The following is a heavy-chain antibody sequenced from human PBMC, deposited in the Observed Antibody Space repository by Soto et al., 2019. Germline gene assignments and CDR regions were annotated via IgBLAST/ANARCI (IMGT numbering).Heavy chain of an antibody. CDR2: MNPNSGNT. CDR3: ARVVYYYGSGSPLFDI. CDR1: GYTFTSYD. V-gene: IGHV1-8*01. D-gene: IGHD3-10*01. J-gene: IGHJ3*02. Sequence: GASVKVSCKASGYTFTSYDINWVRQATGQGLEWMGWMNPNSGNTGYAQKFQGRVTMTRNTSISTAYMELSSLRSEDTAVYYCARVVYYYGSGSPLFDIWGQGTMVTVSS.